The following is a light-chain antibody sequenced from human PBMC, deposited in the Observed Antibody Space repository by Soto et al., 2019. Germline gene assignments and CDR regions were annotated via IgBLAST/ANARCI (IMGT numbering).Light chain of an antibody. CDR2: DIS. CDR1: TGAVTSGHY. CDR3: LLTYSDAVV. J-gene: IGLJ3*02. V-gene: IGLV7-46*01. Sequence: QAVVTQEPSLTVSPGATVTLTCGSNTGAVTSGHYPYWFQQKPGQAPRTLIYDISKKHSWTPARFSGSLLGDKAALTLSGVQPEDEAEYYCLLTYSDAVVFGGGTKVTVL.